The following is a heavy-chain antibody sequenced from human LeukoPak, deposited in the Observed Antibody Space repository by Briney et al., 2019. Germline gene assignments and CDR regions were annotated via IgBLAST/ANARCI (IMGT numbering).Heavy chain of an antibody. CDR2: ISYDGSNK. Sequence: GGSLRPSCAASGFTFSSFGMHWVGQVPGKGLEWVAVISYDGSNKYYADSVKGRFTISRDNSKNTLYLQMNSLRAEDTAVYYCAKDSFRVGPAAIRVDWFDPWGQGTLVTVSS. CDR1: GFTFSSFG. D-gene: IGHD2-2*01. CDR3: AKDSFRVGPAAIRVDWFDP. V-gene: IGHV3-30*18. J-gene: IGHJ5*02.